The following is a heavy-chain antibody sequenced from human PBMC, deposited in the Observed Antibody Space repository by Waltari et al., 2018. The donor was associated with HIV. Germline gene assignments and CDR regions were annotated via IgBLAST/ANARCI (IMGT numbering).Heavy chain of an antibody. CDR1: GGSFSGYY. J-gene: IGHJ6*01. CDR3: ARDSAPGLAVDDDDGEFFYYGLDV. CDR2: VNHVGRT. V-gene: IGHV4-34*01. Sequence: QVHLEQWGTGLLRPSETLSLTCAVYGGSFSGYYWRWIPPSPGRGLAWIGEVNHVGRTNYSPSLKVRVTVSVDTSKNQFSLTMRSVTAADTAVYYCARDSAPGLAVDDDDGEFFYYGLDVWGQGTTVTVSS. D-gene: IGHD6-19*01.